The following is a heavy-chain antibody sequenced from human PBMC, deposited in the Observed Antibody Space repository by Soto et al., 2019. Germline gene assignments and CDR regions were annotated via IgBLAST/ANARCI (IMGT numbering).Heavy chain of an antibody. Sequence: GSLRLSCAASGFTISDNYMSWIRQAPGKGLEWVGRIKNKTDGGITDYPAPVRDRFTVSRDDSRSTLYLQMTSLKTEDTAMYYCITDPYYDFWSGYQFDFWGQGTLVTVSS. J-gene: IGHJ4*02. V-gene: IGHV3-15*01. CDR3: ITDPYYDFWSGYQFDF. CDR1: GFTISDNY. D-gene: IGHD3-3*01. CDR2: IKNKTDGGIT.